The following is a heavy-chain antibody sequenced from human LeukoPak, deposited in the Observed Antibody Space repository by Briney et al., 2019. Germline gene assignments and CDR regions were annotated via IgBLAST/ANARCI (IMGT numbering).Heavy chain of an antibody. CDR1: GFTFSTYA. CDR3: AKPTSSSGYFHFDY. V-gene: IGHV3-23*01. J-gene: IGHJ4*02. Sequence: GGSLRLSCAASGFTFSTYAMSWVRQAPGKGLEWVSSISGSGSNTYYADSVKGRFTISRDNSKNTLYLQMNSLRAEDTAVYYCAKPTSSSGYFHFDYWGQGTLVTVSS. D-gene: IGHD3-22*01. CDR2: ISGSGSNT.